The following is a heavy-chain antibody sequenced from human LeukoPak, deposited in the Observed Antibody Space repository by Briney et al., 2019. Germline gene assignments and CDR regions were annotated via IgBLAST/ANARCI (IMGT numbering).Heavy chain of an antibody. D-gene: IGHD3-22*01. V-gene: IGHV3-7*03. J-gene: IGHJ6*04. Sequence: GGSLRLSCAASGFSFSNYWMNWYRQAPGKGLEWVANIKQDGSEKYYVDSVKGRFTISRDNAKNSLFLQMNSLRAEDTAVYYYARDLGGYYDSRGMDVWGKGTTVTISS. CDR2: IKQDGSEK. CDR3: ARDLGGYYDSRGMDV. CDR1: GFSFSNYW.